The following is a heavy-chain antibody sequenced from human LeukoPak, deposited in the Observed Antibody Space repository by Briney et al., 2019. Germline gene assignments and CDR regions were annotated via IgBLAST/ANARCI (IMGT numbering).Heavy chain of an antibody. CDR1: GFTFGSHA. J-gene: IGHJ4*02. V-gene: IGHV3-23*01. D-gene: IGHD1-14*01. CDR3: TTNPYFDY. CDR2: INDRGVRA. Sequence: PGGSLRLSCAASGFTFGSHAMSWVRQAPGKGLEWVSAINDRGVRAYYADSVKGRFAISRDNSENTLYLQMNSLRAEDTAIYYCTTNPYFDYWGQGTLVTVSS.